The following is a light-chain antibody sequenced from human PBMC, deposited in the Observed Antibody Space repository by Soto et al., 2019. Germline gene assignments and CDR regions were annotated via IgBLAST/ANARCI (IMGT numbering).Light chain of an antibody. J-gene: IGLJ2*01. CDR2: GNI. Sequence: SALTQPPSVSGAPGQRVTISCTGSSSNIGAGYDVHWYLQLPGTAPKLLIYGNINRPSGVPDRFSGSKSGTSASLAITGLQAEDEADYYCQSYDSSLSGVVFGGGTKLTVL. CDR3: QSYDSSLSGVV. CDR1: SSNIGAGYD. V-gene: IGLV1-40*01.